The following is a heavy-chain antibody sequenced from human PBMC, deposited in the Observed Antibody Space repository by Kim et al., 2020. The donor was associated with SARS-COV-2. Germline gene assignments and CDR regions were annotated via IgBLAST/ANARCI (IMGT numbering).Heavy chain of an antibody. CDR3: TRDDILTGYYLGSYYYYAVAV. V-gene: IGHV3-15*01. Sequence: GGSLRLSCAASGFTFSNAWMTWVRQAPGKGLEWVGRIRINADGGTTDYAAPVKGRFTISRDDSRNTLYLQMTSLKTEDTAMYYCTRDDILTGYYLGSYYYYAVAVWGQGTPVTVSS. J-gene: IGHJ6*02. CDR2: IRINADGGTT. CDR1: GFTFSNAW. D-gene: IGHD3-9*01.